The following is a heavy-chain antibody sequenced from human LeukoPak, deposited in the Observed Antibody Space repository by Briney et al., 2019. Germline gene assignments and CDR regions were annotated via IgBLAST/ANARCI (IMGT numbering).Heavy chain of an antibody. D-gene: IGHD3-3*01. V-gene: IGHV4-4*07. CDR3: ARENQERFLEWLIDY. CDR1: GGSIGSYY. Sequence: SETLSLTCTVSGGSIGSYYWSWIRQPAGKGLEWIGRIYTSGSTNYNPSLKSRVTMSVDTSKNQFSLKLSSVTAADTAVYYCARENQERFLEWLIDYWGQGTLVTVSS. J-gene: IGHJ4*02. CDR2: IYTSGST.